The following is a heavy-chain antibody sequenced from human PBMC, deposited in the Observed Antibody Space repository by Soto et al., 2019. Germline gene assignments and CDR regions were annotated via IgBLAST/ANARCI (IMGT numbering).Heavy chain of an antibody. CDR2: INAGNGNT. CDR1: GYTFTGYA. V-gene: IGHV1-3*05. CDR3: ARAVAVVADFVY. Sequence: QVQLVQSGAEEKKPGASVKVSCKASGYTFTGYAMHWVSQAPGQRLEWMGWINAGNGNTKYSQKFQGRVTITRDTPAGTVDMVLISLRSEDTAVYYCARAVAVVADFVYFGQGTLVSVSS. D-gene: IGHD3-22*01. J-gene: IGHJ4*02.